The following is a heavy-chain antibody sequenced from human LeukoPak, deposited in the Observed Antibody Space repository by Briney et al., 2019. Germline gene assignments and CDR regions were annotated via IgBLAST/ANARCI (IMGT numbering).Heavy chain of an antibody. Sequence: ASVKVYCKVSGYTLTKVYTHWVRQVPGKGLEWMGGFNPEDGKIILAQRFQGRVTMTEDTPADTAYMELKSLRSEDTAVYFCAAERGLHGFDIWGQGTLVAASS. V-gene: IGHV1-24*01. J-gene: IGHJ3*02. CDR1: GYTLTKVY. CDR3: AAERGLHGFDI. CDR2: FNPEDGKI.